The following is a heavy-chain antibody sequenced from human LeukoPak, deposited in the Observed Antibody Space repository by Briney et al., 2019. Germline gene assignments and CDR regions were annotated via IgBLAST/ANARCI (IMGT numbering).Heavy chain of an antibody. Sequence: GGSLRLSCAASGFTFSSYGMSWVRQAPGKGLEWVSIIYSDGGTYYADSVKGRFTISRDNSKNTLYLQMNSLRAEDTAVYYCAKDWGEVVVITTESYYYMDVWGKGTTVTISS. J-gene: IGHJ6*03. V-gene: IGHV3-23*03. D-gene: IGHD3-22*01. CDR3: AKDWGEVVVITTESYYYMDV. CDR2: IYSDGGT. CDR1: GFTFSSYG.